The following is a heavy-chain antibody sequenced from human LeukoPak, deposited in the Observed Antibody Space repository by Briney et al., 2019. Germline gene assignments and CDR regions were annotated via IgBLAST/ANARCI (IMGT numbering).Heavy chain of an antibody. Sequence: PSETLSLICTVSGGSISSSSYYWGWIRQPPGKGLEWIGSIYYSGSTYYNPSLKSRVTISVDTSKNQFSLKLSSVTAADTAVYYCAQSTGTAMVWGYFDYWGQGTLVTVSS. CDR1: GGSISSSSYY. CDR3: AQSTGTAMVWGYFDY. J-gene: IGHJ4*02. D-gene: IGHD5-18*01. CDR2: IYYSGST. V-gene: IGHV4-39*07.